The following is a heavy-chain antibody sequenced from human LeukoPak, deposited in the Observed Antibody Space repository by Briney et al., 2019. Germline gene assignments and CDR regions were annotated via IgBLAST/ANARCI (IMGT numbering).Heavy chain of an antibody. V-gene: IGHV3-64*01. CDR2: ISSNGGST. CDR3: ARVKGYCSGGSCYSPSDY. D-gene: IGHD2-15*01. CDR1: GFTFSSYA. J-gene: IGHJ4*02. Sequence: GGSLRLSCAASGFTFSSYAMHWVRQAPGKGLEYVSAISSNGGSTYYANSVKGRFTISRDNSKNTLYLQMGSLRAEDMAVYYCARVKGYCSGGSCYSPSDYWGQGTLVTVSS.